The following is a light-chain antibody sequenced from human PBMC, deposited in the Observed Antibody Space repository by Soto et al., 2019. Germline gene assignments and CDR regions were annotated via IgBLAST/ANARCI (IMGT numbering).Light chain of an antibody. V-gene: IGKV3-15*01. CDR3: QHYNNRTYT. Sequence: EIVMTQSPSTLSVSPGERATLSCRASQSVSSNLAWYQQKPGQVPKLLIYGASTRATGIPARFSGSGSGTEFTLTITSLQSEDFAVYYCQHYNNRTYTFGQGTKLEIK. CDR2: GAS. CDR1: QSVSSN. J-gene: IGKJ2*01.